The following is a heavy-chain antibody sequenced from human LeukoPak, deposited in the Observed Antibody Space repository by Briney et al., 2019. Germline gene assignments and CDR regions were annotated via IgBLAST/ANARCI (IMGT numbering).Heavy chain of an antibody. CDR3: ARVWPCSNGVCPDVFEY. V-gene: IGHV1-2*02. D-gene: IGHD2-8*01. CDR2: INPNSGGT. CDR1: GYTFTGYY. Sequence: ASVKVSYKASGYTFTGYYMHWVRQAPGQGLGWMGWINPNSGGTNYARKFQGRVTMTRDTSISTAYMELSSLRSDDTAVYYCARVWPCSNGVCPDVFEYWGQGTLVTVSS. J-gene: IGHJ4*02.